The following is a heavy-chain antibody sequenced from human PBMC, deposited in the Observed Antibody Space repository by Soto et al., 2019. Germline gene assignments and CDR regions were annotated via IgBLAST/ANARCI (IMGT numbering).Heavy chain of an antibody. CDR2: ISYDGNIK. J-gene: IGHJ4*02. Sequence: GGSLRLSCAASGFTFSNFGMQWVRQAPGKGLEWVASISYDGNIKYSADSVKGRFTISRDNSKNTLYLQMNSLRSEDTAVYYCTRFWGPVTAAVDDYWGQGTPFPVSS. V-gene: IGHV3-30*03. CDR1: GFTFSNFG. D-gene: IGHD6-13*01. CDR3: TRFWGPVTAAVDDY.